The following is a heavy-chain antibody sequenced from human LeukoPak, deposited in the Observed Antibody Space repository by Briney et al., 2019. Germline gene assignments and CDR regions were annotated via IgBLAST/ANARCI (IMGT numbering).Heavy chain of an antibody. CDR2: IYYSGST. J-gene: IGHJ3*02. D-gene: IGHD2-2*02. CDR3: ARVLCSSTSCYTDDAFDI. CDR1: GGSISSYY. V-gene: IGHV4-59*01. Sequence: SETLSLTCTVSGGSISSYYWSWIRQPPGKGLEWIGYIYYSGSTNYNPSLKSRVTISVDTSKNQFSLKLSSVTAADTAVYCCARVLCSSTSCYTDDAFDIWGQGTMVTVSS.